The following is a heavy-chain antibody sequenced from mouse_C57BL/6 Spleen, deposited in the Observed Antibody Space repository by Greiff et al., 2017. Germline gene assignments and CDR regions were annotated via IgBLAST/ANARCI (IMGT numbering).Heavy chain of an antibody. Sequence: VQLQQPGTELVKPGASVKLSCKASGYTFTSYWMHWVKQRPGQGLEWIGNINPSNGGTNYNEKFKSKATLTVDKSSSTASMQLSSLTSEDSAVYYCARSPSITTVVATGNYAMDYWGQGTSVTVSS. V-gene: IGHV1-53*01. CDR1: GYTFTSYW. D-gene: IGHD1-1*01. CDR3: ARSPSITTVVATGNYAMDY. J-gene: IGHJ4*01. CDR2: INPSNGGT.